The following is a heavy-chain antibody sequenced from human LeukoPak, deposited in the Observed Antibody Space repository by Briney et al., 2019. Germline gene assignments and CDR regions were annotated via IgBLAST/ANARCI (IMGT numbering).Heavy chain of an antibody. J-gene: IGHJ3*02. V-gene: IGHV4-30-4*01. Sequence: SETLSLTCTVSGGSISSGDYYWSWIRQPPEKGLEWIGYIYYSGSTYYNPSLKSRVTISVDTSKNQFSLKLSSVTAADTAVYYCARDGGSGYDSGPFPNAFDIWGQGTMVTVSS. CDR2: IYYSGST. D-gene: IGHD5-12*01. CDR3: ARDGGSGYDSGPFPNAFDI. CDR1: GGSISSGDYY.